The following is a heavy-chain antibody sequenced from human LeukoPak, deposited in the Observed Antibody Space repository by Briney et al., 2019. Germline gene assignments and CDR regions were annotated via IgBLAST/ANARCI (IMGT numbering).Heavy chain of an antibody. V-gene: IGHV3-7*03. CDR1: GFTFSSYW. Sequence: GGSLRLSCVGSGFTFSSYWMTWVRQAPGKGLEWVANTKEDASEKYYVDSVRGRFATSRDNAKNSLYLQMSSLRAEDTAVYYCARLHSGRYYGDAFDVWGQGTVVTVSS. D-gene: IGHD1-26*01. CDR2: TKEDASEK. J-gene: IGHJ3*01. CDR3: ARLHSGRYYGDAFDV.